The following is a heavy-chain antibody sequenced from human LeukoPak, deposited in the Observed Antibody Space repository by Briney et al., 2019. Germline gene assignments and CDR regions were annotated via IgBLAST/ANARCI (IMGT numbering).Heavy chain of an antibody. CDR3: ARGGPTAAGKNYWFDP. CDR2: IYYSGST. J-gene: IGHJ5*02. V-gene: IGHV4-59*01. D-gene: IGHD6-13*01. Sequence: PSETLSLTCTVSGGSISSYYWSWIRQPPGKGLEWIGYIYYSGSTNYNPSLKSRVTISVDTSKNQFSLKLSSVTAADTAVYYCARGGPTAAGKNYWFDPWGQGTLVTVSS. CDR1: GGSISSYY.